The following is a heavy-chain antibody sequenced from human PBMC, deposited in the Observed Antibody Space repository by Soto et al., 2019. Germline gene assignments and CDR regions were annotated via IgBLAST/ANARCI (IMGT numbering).Heavy chain of an antibody. CDR2: TNPNNGST. CDR3: ARDVNPYYGPGSLHGYFDY. J-gene: IGHJ4*02. CDR1: GDTFIAHY. D-gene: IGHD3-10*01. V-gene: IGHV1-2*02. Sequence: QVQLVQSGAEVKKPGASVKVSCKVSGDTFIAHYIHWVRQAPGKGLEWIGWTNPNNGSTKYAQKFRGRVTMTRDTSITTVYVELSSLRSDDTAVYFCARDVNPYYGPGSLHGYFDYWGQGTLVTVSS.